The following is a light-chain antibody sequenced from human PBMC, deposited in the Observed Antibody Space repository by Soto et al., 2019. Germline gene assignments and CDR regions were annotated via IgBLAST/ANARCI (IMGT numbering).Light chain of an antibody. CDR1: SSDVGSYNL. CDR2: EVN. V-gene: IGLV2-23*02. CDR3: CSYAGSNTYGV. J-gene: IGLJ7*01. Sequence: QSALTQPASVSGSPGQSITISCTGTSSDVGSYNLVSWYQHHAGKAPQLLIYEVNKRPSGVSNRFSGSKSGNTASLTISGLQAEDEADYYCCSYAGSNTYGVFGGGTQLTVL.